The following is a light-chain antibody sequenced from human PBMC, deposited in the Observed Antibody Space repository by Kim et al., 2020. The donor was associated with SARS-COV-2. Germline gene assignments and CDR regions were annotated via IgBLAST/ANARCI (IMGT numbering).Light chain of an antibody. CDR1: SSDVGGHNY. Sequence: QSALTQPASVSGSPGQSITISCTGSSSDVGGHNYVSWYQQYSGKVPKLIIFDVSDRPSGVSSRFSGSKSGNTASLTISDLQAGDEADYYCSSYTNKNGYVFGTGTKVTVL. CDR3: SSYTNKNGYV. CDR2: DVS. J-gene: IGLJ1*01. V-gene: IGLV2-14*03.